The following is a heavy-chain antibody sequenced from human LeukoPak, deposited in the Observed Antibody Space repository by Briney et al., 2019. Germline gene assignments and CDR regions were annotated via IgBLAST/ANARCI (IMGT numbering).Heavy chain of an antibody. V-gene: IGHV1-24*01. Sequence: GASVKVSCKASGYTFTGYYMHWVRQAPGKGLEWMGGFDPEDGETIYAQKFQGRVTMTEDTSTDTAYMELSSLRSEDTAVYYCATRVAATFDYWGQGTLVTVSS. D-gene: IGHD2-15*01. CDR2: FDPEDGET. J-gene: IGHJ4*02. CDR1: GYTFTGYY. CDR3: ATRVAATFDY.